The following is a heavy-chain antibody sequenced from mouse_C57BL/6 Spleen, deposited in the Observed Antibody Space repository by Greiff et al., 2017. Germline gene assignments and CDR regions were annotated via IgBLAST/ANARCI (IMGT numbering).Heavy chain of an antibody. V-gene: IGHV1-81*01. D-gene: IGHD2-3*01. Sequence: VQLQQSGAELARPGASVKLSCKASGYTFTSYGISWVKQRTGQGLEWIGEIYPRSGNTYYNEKFKGKATLTADKSSSTAYMELRSLTSEDSAVYFCAREADGYYLGAMDYWGQGTSVTVSS. CDR1: GYTFTSYG. CDR3: AREADGYYLGAMDY. J-gene: IGHJ4*01. CDR2: IYPRSGNT.